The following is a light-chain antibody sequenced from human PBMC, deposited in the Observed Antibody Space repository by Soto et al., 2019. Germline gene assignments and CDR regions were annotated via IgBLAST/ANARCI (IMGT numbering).Light chain of an antibody. CDR2: EVT. J-gene: IGLJ2*01. CDR3: SAHTSSSVVV. CDR1: SSDY. Sequence: QSALTQPASVSGSPGQSITISCTGTSSDYVSWYQQHPGKAPKLMIYEVTNRPSGVSNRFSGSKSGNTASLTISGLQVEDEADYHCSAHTSSSVVVFGGGTKLTVL. V-gene: IGLV2-14*01.